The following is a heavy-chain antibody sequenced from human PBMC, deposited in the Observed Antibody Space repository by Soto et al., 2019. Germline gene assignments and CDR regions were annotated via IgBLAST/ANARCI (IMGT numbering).Heavy chain of an antibody. CDR3: ARDLGYCSGGSCYYGFDY. CDR1: GGTFSSYA. CDR2: IIPIFGTA. J-gene: IGHJ4*02. D-gene: IGHD2-15*01. V-gene: IGHV1-69*01. Sequence: QVQLVQSGAEVKKPGSSVKVSCKASGGTFSSYAISWVRQAPGQGLEWMGGIIPIFGTANYAQKFQGRVTITADESTSTAYMELSSLRSEDTAVYYCARDLGYCSGGSCYYGFDYWGQGTLVTVSS.